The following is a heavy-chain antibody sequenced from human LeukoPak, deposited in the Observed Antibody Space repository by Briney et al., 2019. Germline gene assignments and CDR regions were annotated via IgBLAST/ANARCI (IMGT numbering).Heavy chain of an antibody. CDR3: ARGWGGPAAELDWFDP. D-gene: IGHD2-2*01. V-gene: IGHV4-31*03. Sequence: SETLSLTCTVSGGSISSGGYYWSWIRQHPGKGLEWIGYIYYSGSTYYNPSLKSRVTISVDTSKNQFSLKLSSVTAADTAVYYCARGWGGPAAELDWFDPWGQGTLVTVSS. CDR1: GGSISSGGYY. CDR2: IYYSGST. J-gene: IGHJ5*02.